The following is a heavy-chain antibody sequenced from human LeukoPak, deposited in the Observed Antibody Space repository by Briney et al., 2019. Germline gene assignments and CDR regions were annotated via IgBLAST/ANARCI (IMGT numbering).Heavy chain of an antibody. D-gene: IGHD3-3*01. V-gene: IGHV1-69*05. Sequence: SVKVSCKASGGTFSSYAISWVRQAPGQGLEWMGGITPIFGTANYAQKFQGRVTITTDESTSTAYMELSSLRSEDTAVYYCAREGRIPIFGGAPGAFDIWGKGTMASVCS. J-gene: IGHJ3*02. CDR2: ITPIFGTA. CDR1: GGTFSSYA. CDR3: AREGRIPIFGGAPGAFDI.